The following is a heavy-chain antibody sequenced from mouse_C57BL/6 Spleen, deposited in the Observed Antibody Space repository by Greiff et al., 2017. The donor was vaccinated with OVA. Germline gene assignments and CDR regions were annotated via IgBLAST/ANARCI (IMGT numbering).Heavy chain of an antibody. CDR3: ERKGGPWFAY. CDR1: GYSFTGYY. CDR2: INPSTGGT. Sequence: VQLQQSGPELVKPGASVKISCKASGYSFTGYYMNWVKQSPEKSLEWIGEINPSTGGTTYNQKFKAKATLTVDKSSSTAYMQLKSLTSEDSAVYYCERKGGPWFAYWGQGTLVTVSA. J-gene: IGHJ3*01. V-gene: IGHV1-42*01.